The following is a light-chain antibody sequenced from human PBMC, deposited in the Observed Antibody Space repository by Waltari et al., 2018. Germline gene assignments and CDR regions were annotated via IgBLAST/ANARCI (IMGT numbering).Light chain of an antibody. CDR1: ISAVGWYHY. V-gene: IGLV2-11*02. CDR2: DVS. CDR3: CSYAGSYTLV. J-gene: IGLJ2*01. Sequence: QSALTQPRSVSGSPGQSVTISCPGTISAVGWYHYLSWYQQHPGKAPNLMIYDVSKRPSGVPDRFSGSKSGNTASLTISGLQAEDEADYYCCSYAGSYTLVFGGGTKLTVL.